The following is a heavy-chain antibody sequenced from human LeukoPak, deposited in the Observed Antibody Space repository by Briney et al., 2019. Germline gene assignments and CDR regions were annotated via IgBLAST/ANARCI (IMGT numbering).Heavy chain of an antibody. D-gene: IGHD6-6*01. J-gene: IGHJ5*02. CDR1: GGSISSSGSY. Sequence: SGTLSLTCTVSGGSISSSGSYWGWIRQPPGKGLEWIGSVYYSGNTYNPSLESRVTISVDTSKNQVSLNLTSVNAADTAIYYCARVMAARREDLNWFDPWGQGTLVTVSS. CDR3: ARVMAARREDLNWFDP. V-gene: IGHV4-39*07. CDR2: VYYSGNT.